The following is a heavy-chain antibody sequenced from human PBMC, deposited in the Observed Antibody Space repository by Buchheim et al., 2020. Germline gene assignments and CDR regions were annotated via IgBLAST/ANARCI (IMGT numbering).Heavy chain of an antibody. CDR3: GRAYDGSSGYPNGHFDY. J-gene: IGHJ4*02. CDR1: GGSISSGDYY. D-gene: IGHD3-22*01. CDR2: IYYSGST. V-gene: IGHV4-30-4*01. Sequence: QVQLQESGPGLVKPSQTLSLTCTVSGGSISSGDYYWSWIRQPPGKGLEWIGYIYYSGSTYYNPSLKSRVTISVDTSKNQFSLKVSSVTAEDSAVYYCGRAYDGSSGYPNGHFDYWGQGTL.